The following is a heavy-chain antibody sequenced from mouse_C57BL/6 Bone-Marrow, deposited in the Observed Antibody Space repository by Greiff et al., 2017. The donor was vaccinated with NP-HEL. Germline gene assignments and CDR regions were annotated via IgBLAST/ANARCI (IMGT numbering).Heavy chain of an antibody. CDR1: GFTFSDYG. V-gene: IGHV5-17*01. CDR3: ASSPITTVVVPDYYAMDY. D-gene: IGHD1-1*01. CDR2: ISSGSSTI. J-gene: IGHJ4*01. Sequence: EVQLVESGGGLVKPGGSLKLSCAASGFTFSDYGMHWVRQAPEKGLEWVAYISSGSSTIYYADNVKGRFTISRDHTTNTLFLQMTSLRSEDTAMYYCASSPITTVVVPDYYAMDYWGQGTSVTVSS.